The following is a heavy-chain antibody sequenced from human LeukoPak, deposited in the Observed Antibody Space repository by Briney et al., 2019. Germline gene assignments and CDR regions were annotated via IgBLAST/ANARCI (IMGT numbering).Heavy chain of an antibody. V-gene: IGHV3-48*01. CDR3: ARDPPHGMDV. CDR1: GFTFANYN. J-gene: IGHJ6*02. Sequence: GGSLRLSCAASGFTFANYNFNWVRQAPGKGLEWVSYISSTSSTIYYADSMKGRFTISRGNAKNSLYLQMNSLRAEDTAVYYCARDPPHGMDVWGQGTTVTVSS. CDR2: ISSTSSTI.